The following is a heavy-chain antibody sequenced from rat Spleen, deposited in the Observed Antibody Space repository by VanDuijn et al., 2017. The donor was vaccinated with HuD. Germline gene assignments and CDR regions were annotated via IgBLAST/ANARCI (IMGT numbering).Heavy chain of an antibody. D-gene: IGHD1-12*02. J-gene: IGHJ1*01. CDR2: LWSNGNT. CDR1: GFSLTSYN. V-gene: IGHV2-30*01. Sequence: QVQLKESGPGLVQPSQTLSLTCTVSGFSLTSYNVHWVRQPTGKGLEWMGVLWSNGNTAYNSTLKSRLSISRDTSKSQVFLKMNSRQTEDTSIYYCTRDLYYVGTYYYWYFDFWGPGTMVTVSS. CDR3: TRDLYYVGTYYYWYFDF.